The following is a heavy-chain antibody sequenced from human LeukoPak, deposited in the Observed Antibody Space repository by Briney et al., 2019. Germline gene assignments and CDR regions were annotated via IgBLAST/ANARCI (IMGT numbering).Heavy chain of an antibody. CDR3: ARGGVGYCSSTSCYGGVKVSNWFDP. CDR1: GGSFSGYY. Sequence: SETLSLTCAVYGGSFSGYYWSWIRQPPGKGLEWIGEINHSGSTNYNPSLKSRVTISVDTSKNQFSLKLSSVTAADTAVYYCARGGVGYCSSTSCYGGVKVSNWFDPWGQGTLVTVSS. D-gene: IGHD2-2*01. CDR2: INHSGST. J-gene: IGHJ5*02. V-gene: IGHV4-34*01.